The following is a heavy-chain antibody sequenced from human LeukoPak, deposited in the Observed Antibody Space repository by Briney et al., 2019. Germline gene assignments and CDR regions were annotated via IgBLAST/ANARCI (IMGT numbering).Heavy chain of an antibody. J-gene: IGHJ4*02. CDR1: GFTFSSNA. CDR2: ISGSGGST. D-gene: IGHD3-22*01. V-gene: IGHV3-23*01. CDR3: AKTEASYYDSSGYENYFDY. Sequence: GGSLRLSCAASGFTFSSNAMSWVRQAPGKGLEWVSGISGSGGSTYYADSVKGRFTISRDNSKNTLYLQMNSLRAEDTAVYYCAKTEASYYDSSGYENYFDYWGQGTLVTVSS.